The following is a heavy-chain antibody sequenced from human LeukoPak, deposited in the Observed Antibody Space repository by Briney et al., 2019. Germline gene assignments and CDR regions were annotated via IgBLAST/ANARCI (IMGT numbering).Heavy chain of an antibody. V-gene: IGHV4-31*03. CDR1: GGSISSGGYY. CDR2: IYYSGST. J-gene: IGHJ4*02. Sequence: PSETLSLTCTVSGGSISSGGYYWSWIRQHPGKGLEWIGYIYYSGSTYYNPSLKSRVTISVDTSKNQSSLKLSSVTAADTAVYYCARHLARLEADYWGQGTLVTVSS. CDR3: ARHLARLEADY. D-gene: IGHD1-1*01.